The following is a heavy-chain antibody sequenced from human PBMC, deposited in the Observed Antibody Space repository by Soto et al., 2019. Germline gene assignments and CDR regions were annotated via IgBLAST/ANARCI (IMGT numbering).Heavy chain of an antibody. Sequence: GGSLRLSCAASGFTFSSYGMHWVRQAPGKGLEWVAVISYDGSNKYYADSVKGRFTISRDNSKNTLYLQMNSLRAEDTAVYYCAKEINYYXSSGYYYVYYYYYGMDVWGQGTTVTVSS. CDR2: ISYDGSNK. CDR3: AKEINYYXSSGYYYVYYYYYGMDV. D-gene: IGHD3-22*01. V-gene: IGHV3-30*18. CDR1: GFTFSSYG. J-gene: IGHJ6*02.